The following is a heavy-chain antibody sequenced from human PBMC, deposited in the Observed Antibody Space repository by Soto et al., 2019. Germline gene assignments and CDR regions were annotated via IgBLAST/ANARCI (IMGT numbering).Heavy chain of an antibody. Sequence: QITLKESGPTLVKPTQTLTLTCTFSGFSLSTSGVGVGWIRQPPGKALEWLALIYWDDDKRYSPSLKSRLTITKDTSKNQVVLTMTNMDPVDTATYYCAHRRNGSESRLYWYFDLWGRGTLVTVSS. J-gene: IGHJ2*01. CDR2: IYWDDDK. CDR3: AHRRNGSESRLYWYFDL. CDR1: GFSLSTSGVG. V-gene: IGHV2-5*02. D-gene: IGHD3-10*01.